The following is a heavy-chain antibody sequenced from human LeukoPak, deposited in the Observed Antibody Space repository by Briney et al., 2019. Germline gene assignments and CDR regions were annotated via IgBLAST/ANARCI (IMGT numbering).Heavy chain of an antibody. V-gene: IGHV3-74*01. J-gene: IGHJ4*02. CDR2: INSDGGST. CDR1: GFTFSSYW. Sequence: GGSLRLSCTASGFTFSSYWIHWVRQAPGKGLVWVSRINSDGGSTSYADSVEGRFTISRDNAKNTLYLQMNSLRAEDTAVYYCARRIQGMAPYYFDYWGQGNLVTVSS. D-gene: IGHD5-24*01. CDR3: ARRIQGMAPYYFDY.